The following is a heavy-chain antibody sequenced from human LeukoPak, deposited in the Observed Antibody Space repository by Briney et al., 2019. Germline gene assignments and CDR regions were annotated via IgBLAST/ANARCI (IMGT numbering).Heavy chain of an antibody. CDR3: ARSKAGGY. V-gene: IGHV3-7*01. Sequence: PGGSLRLSCAVSGFNFSNYWMSWVRQAPGKGLEWVANVDQEGSKQNYADSVKGRFRISRDNAKTSVYLQMNSLKVEDTAFYYCARSKAGGYWGQGTLVTVSS. CDR2: VDQEGSKQ. J-gene: IGHJ4*02. D-gene: IGHD3-10*01. CDR1: GFNFSNYW.